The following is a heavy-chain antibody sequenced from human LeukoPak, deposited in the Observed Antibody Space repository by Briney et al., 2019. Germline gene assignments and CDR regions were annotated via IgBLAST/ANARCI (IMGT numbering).Heavy chain of an antibody. V-gene: IGHV3-21*01. Sequence: GGSLRLSCAASGFTFSSYSMNWVRQAPGKGLEWVSSISSSSSYIYYADSVKGRFTISRDNAKNSLYLQMNSLRAEDTAVYYCARGRRGSSGWNENLYYYYYYGMDVWGQGTTVTVSS. J-gene: IGHJ6*02. CDR3: ARGRRGSSGWNENLYYYYYYGMDV. D-gene: IGHD6-19*01. CDR2: ISSSSSYI. CDR1: GFTFSSYS.